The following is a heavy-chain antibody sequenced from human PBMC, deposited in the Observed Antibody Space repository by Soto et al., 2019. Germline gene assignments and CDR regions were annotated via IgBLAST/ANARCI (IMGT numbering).Heavy chain of an antibody. CDR1: GFTFSSYG. D-gene: IGHD3-10*01. J-gene: IGHJ5*02. CDR3: ARNYYGSGSYINWFDP. Sequence: QVQLVESGGGVVQPGRSLRLSCAASGFTFSSYGMHWVRQAPGKGLEWVAVIWYDGSNKYYADSVKGRFTISRDNSKNTLYLQMNSLRAEETAVYYCARNYYGSGSYINWFDPWGQGTLVTVSS. CDR2: IWYDGSNK. V-gene: IGHV3-33*01.